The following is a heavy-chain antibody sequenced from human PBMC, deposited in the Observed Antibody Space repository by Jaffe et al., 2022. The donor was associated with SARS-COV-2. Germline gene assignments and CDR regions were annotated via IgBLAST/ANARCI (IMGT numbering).Heavy chain of an antibody. Sequence: QVQLQESGPGLVKPSQTLSLTCTVSGGSISSGSYYWSWIRQPAGKGLEWIGRIYTSGSTNYNPSLKSRVTISVDTSKNQFSLKLSSVTAADTAVYYCARDRYITGTIYYYYGMDVWGQGTTVTVSS. CDR2: IYTSGST. V-gene: IGHV4-61*02. D-gene: IGHD1-20*01. CDR1: GGSISSGSYY. CDR3: ARDRYITGTIYYYYGMDV. J-gene: IGHJ6*02.